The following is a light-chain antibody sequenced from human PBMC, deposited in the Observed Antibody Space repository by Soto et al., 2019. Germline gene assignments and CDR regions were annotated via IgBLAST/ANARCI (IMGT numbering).Light chain of an antibody. Sequence: QSVLTQPASVSGSPGQSITISCSGTISDFVLYNYVSWYQHHPGKAPKLMIYGVNNRPSGVSNRFSGSKSGNTASLTISRLQADDEADYYCSSYTTSSALQVFGTGTKVTVL. CDR3: SSYTTSSALQV. CDR2: GVN. J-gene: IGLJ1*01. CDR1: ISDFVLYNY. V-gene: IGLV2-14*01.